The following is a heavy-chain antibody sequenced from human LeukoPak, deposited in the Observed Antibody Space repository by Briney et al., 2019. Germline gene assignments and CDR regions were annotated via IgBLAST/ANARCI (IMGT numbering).Heavy chain of an antibody. CDR1: GYTFASCD. CDR2: INPNNGGT. J-gene: IGHJ4*02. D-gene: IGHD4-17*01. CDR3: ARGSGYGDSPGLH. Sequence: ASVNVSCKASGYTFASCDINWVRQAPGQGLEWMGRINPNNGGTNYAQKFQGRVTMTRDTSISTAYMELNRLTSDDTAVYYCARGSGYGDSPGLHWGQGTLVTVSS. V-gene: IGHV1-2*06.